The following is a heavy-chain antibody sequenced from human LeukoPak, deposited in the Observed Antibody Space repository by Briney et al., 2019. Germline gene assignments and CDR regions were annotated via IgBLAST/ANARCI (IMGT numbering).Heavy chain of an antibody. V-gene: IGHV4-39*01. CDR2: IYYSGST. CDR3: ASIRYYYDSSGYSALYGMDV. D-gene: IGHD3-22*01. J-gene: IGHJ6*02. CDR1: GGSISSSSYY. Sequence: PSETLSLTCTVSGGSISSSSYYWGWIRQPPGKGLEWIGSIYYSGSTYYNPSLKSRVTISVDTSKNQFSLRLSSVTAADTAVYYCASIRYYYDSSGYSALYGMDVWGQGTTVTVSS.